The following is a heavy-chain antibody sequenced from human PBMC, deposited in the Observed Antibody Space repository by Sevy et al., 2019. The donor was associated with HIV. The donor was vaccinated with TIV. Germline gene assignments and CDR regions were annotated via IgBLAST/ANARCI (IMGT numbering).Heavy chain of an antibody. CDR3: ARVPSTGRFGMDV. CDR2: IGTSSSTI. CDR1: GFSFSTYS. D-gene: IGHD3-10*01. Sequence: GGSLRLSCAASGFSFSTYSMNWVRQAPGKGLEWVSYIGTSSSTIYYADSVRGRFTISRDNGKNSLYLQMSSLRAADTALYYCARVPSTGRFGMDVWGQWTTVTVSS. V-gene: IGHV3-48*01. J-gene: IGHJ6*02.